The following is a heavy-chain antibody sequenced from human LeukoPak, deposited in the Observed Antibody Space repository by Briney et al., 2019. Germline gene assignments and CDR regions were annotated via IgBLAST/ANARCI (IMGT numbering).Heavy chain of an antibody. Sequence: SETLSLTCTVSGGSISSGGYYWSWIRQHPGRGLEWIGYIYNTGSTYYNPSLKSRVTMSVEMSENQFSLKLSSVTAADTAVYYCAREPNSRRYSNGFLEVWGQGTAVTVSS. CDR2: IYNTGST. CDR1: GGSISSGGYY. D-gene: IGHD5-18*01. CDR3: AREPNSRRYSNGFLEV. J-gene: IGHJ6*02. V-gene: IGHV4-31*03.